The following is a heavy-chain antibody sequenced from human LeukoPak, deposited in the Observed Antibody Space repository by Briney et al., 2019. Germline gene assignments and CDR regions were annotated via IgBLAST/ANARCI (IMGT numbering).Heavy chain of an antibody. D-gene: IGHD6-19*01. J-gene: IGHJ4*02. Sequence: GGSLRLSCAASGFSFSTYGMHWVRQAPGKGLEWVAFIKYDTSIQYYATSVKGRFTISRDNSKNTLYLQMDSLRPDDTAVYYCARESYSSGPPLYWGQGTLVTVSS. CDR3: ARESYSSGPPLY. CDR2: IKYDTSIQ. V-gene: IGHV3-30*19. CDR1: GFSFSTYG.